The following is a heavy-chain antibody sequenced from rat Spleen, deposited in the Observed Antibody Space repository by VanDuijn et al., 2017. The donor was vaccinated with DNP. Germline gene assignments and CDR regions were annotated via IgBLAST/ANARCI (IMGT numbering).Heavy chain of an antibody. J-gene: IGHJ2*01. Sequence: EVQLVESGGGLVQPGRSLKLSCAASGFTFSNYDMAWVRQAPTKGLEWVASISTSGGSTYYRDSVKGRFTVSRDNAKSTLYLQMESLRSEDTATYYCAKDRTLDYWGQGVMVTVSS. CDR2: ISTSGGST. V-gene: IGHV5-27*01. CDR1: GFTFSNYD. CDR3: AKDRTLDY.